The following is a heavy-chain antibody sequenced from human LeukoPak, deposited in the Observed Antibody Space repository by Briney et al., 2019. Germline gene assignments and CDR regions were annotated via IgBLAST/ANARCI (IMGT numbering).Heavy chain of an antibody. Sequence: ASVKVSCXASGYTFTGYHVHWVRQAPGQGLEWMGWISAYNGNTNYAQKLQGRVTMTTDTSTSTAYMELRSLRSDDTAVYYCARVDLEWNYFNYWGQGTLVTVSS. CDR1: GYTFTGYH. V-gene: IGHV1-18*04. CDR3: ARVDLEWNYFNY. D-gene: IGHD3/OR15-3a*01. CDR2: ISAYNGNT. J-gene: IGHJ4*02.